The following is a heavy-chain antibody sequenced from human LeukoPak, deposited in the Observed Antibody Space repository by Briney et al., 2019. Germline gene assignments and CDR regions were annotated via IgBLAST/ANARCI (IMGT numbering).Heavy chain of an antibody. D-gene: IGHD3-9*01. CDR1: GYTFTGYY. CDR2: INPNSGGT. J-gene: IGHJ3*02. CDR3: AIPLYYDILTGETPHDAFDI. Sequence: APVKVSCKASGYTFTGYYMHWVRQAPGQGLEWMGWINPNSGGTNYAQKFQGWVTMTRDTSISTAYMELSRLRSDDTAVYYCAIPLYYDILTGETPHDAFDIWGQGTMVTVSS. V-gene: IGHV1-2*04.